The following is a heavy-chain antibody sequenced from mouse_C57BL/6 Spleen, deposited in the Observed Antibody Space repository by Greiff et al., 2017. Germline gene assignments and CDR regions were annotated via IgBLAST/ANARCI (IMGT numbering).Heavy chain of an antibody. CDR1: GYTFTSYW. D-gene: IGHD2-3*01. J-gene: IGHJ3*01. Sequence: QVQLQQPGAELVKPGASVKMSCKASGYTFTSYWITWVKQRPGQGLEWIGDIYPGSGSTNYTEKFKSKATLTVDTSSSPAYMQLSSLTSEDSAVYYCAREDDGYSWFAYGGQGTLVTVSA. CDR2: IYPGSGST. V-gene: IGHV1-55*01. CDR3: AREDDGYSWFAY.